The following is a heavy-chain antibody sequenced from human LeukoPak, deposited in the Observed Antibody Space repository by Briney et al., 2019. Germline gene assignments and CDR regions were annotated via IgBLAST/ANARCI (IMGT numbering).Heavy chain of an antibody. Sequence: SGRSLRLSCAASGFTFSRYGMHWVRQAPGKGLEWVAVISYDGSDKYYADAVKGRFTISRDNAKNTLYLQMNSLRAEDTAAYYCAKDGSGVVAASDWGQGTLVTVSS. D-gene: IGHD2-15*01. CDR1: GFTFSRYG. CDR3: AKDGSGVVAASD. CDR2: ISYDGSDK. V-gene: IGHV3-30*18. J-gene: IGHJ4*02.